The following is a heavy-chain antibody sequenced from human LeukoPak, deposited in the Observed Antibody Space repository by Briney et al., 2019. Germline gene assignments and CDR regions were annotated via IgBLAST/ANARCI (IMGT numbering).Heavy chain of an antibody. CDR2: IYYSGST. J-gene: IGHJ4*02. D-gene: IGHD6-13*01. CDR1: GGSVSSGSYY. Sequence: SSETLSLTCTVSGGSVSSGSYYWSWIRQPPGKGLEWSGYIYYSGSTNYTPSRTSPVTISVDTSTTQFSLKLSTVTTADPGVHYCATDGAAAGTMDYWGQGTLVTVSS. CDR3: ATDGAAAGTMDY. V-gene: IGHV4-61*01.